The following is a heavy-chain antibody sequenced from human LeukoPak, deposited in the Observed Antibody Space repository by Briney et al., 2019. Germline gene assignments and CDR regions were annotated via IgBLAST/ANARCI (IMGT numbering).Heavy chain of an antibody. CDR3: ARGDSSSWYYYYMDV. D-gene: IGHD6-13*01. V-gene: IGHV1-2*02. CDR1: GDTLANYG. J-gene: IGHJ6*03. Sequence: ASVKVSCKAPGDTLANYGITWVRQAPGQGLEWMGWINPNSGGTNYAQKFQGRVTMTRDTSISTAYMELSRLRSDDTAVYYCARGDSSSWYYYYMDVWGKGTTVTVSS. CDR2: INPNSGGT.